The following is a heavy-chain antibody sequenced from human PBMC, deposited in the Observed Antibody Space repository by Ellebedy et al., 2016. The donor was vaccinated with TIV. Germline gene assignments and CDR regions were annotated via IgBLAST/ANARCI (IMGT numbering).Heavy chain of an antibody. D-gene: IGHD6-6*01. CDR3: AREDLLSSSPSDHYGMDV. CDR2: IDPNYGTT. V-gene: IGHV1-46*01. J-gene: IGHJ6*02. CDR1: GYIFTNYY. Sequence: AASVKVSCKASGYIFTNYYMHWVRQAPGQGLEWMGVIDPNYGTTSYAQKFQGRVTMTSDTSASTVYLELSSLRSEDTAVYYCAREDLLSSSPSDHYGMDVWGQGTTVTVSS.